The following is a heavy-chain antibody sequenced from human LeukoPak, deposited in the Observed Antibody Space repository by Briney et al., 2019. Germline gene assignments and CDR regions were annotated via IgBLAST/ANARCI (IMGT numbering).Heavy chain of an antibody. CDR2: INHSGST. V-gene: IGHV4-34*01. CDR1: GGSFSGYY. Sequence: PSETLSLTCAVYGGSFSGYYWSWIRQPPGKGLEWIVEINHSGSTNYNPSLKSRVTISVDTSKNQFSLKLSSVTAADTAVYYCARVVGYFDWLLIAMTWGSADYWGQGTLVTVSS. CDR3: ARVVGYFDWLLIAMTWGSADY. D-gene: IGHD3-9*01. J-gene: IGHJ4*02.